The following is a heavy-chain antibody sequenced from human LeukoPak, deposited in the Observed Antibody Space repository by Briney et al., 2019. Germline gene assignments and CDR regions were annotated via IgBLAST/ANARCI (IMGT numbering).Heavy chain of an antibody. CDR2: INIDGSST. J-gene: IGHJ5*02. Sequence: GRSLRLSCAASGFTFSSYWMHWVRQAPGKGLVWVSRINIDGSSTSYADSVKGRFTISRDNAKNTLYLQMNSLRAEDTAVYYCARGVGNWFDPWGQGTLVTVSS. CDR1: GFTFSSYW. D-gene: IGHD1-26*01. CDR3: ARGVGNWFDP. V-gene: IGHV3-74*01.